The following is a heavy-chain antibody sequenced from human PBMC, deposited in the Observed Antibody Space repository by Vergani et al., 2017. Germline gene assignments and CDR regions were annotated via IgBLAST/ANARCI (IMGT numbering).Heavy chain of an antibody. J-gene: IGHJ6*03. Sequence: EVQLVESGGGLVKPGGSLRLSCAASGFTFSSYAMSWVRQAPGKGLEWVSAISGSGGSTYYADSVKGRFTISRDNSKNTLYLQMNSLRAEDTAVYYCAKGVVCSSTSCYPYYYYYMDVWGKGTTVTVSS. CDR1: GFTFSSYA. D-gene: IGHD2-2*01. CDR2: ISGSGGST. V-gene: IGHV3-23*04. CDR3: AKGVVCSSTSCYPYYYYYMDV.